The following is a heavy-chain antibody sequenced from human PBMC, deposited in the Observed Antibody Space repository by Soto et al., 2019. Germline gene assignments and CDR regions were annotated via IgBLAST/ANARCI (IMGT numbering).Heavy chain of an antibody. CDR1: GYSFTSYW. Sequence: GSLKISCKGSGYSFTSYWIGWVRQMPGKGLEWMGIIYPGDSDTRYSPSFQGQVTISADKSISTAYLQWSSLKASDTAMYYCARHHTGLSYGMDVWGQGTTVTVSS. J-gene: IGHJ6*02. CDR3: ARHHTGLSYGMDV. V-gene: IGHV5-51*01. CDR2: IYPGDSDT.